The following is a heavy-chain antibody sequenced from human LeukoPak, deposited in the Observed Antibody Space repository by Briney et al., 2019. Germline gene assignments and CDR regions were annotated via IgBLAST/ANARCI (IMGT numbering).Heavy chain of an antibody. CDR2: IFQSGTT. CDR1: GHSINSGYF. Sequence: SETLSLTCAVSGHSINSGYFWGWIRHPPGRGLEWIGSIFQSGTTYYNPSLKSRVTISLDTSKNHFALNLTSVTAADTAVYFYARAEGGLRFMGRGVTITSPDYWGQGTLVTVSS. CDR3: ARAEGGLRFMGRGVTITSPDY. D-gene: IGHD3-10*01. J-gene: IGHJ4*02. V-gene: IGHV4-38-2*01.